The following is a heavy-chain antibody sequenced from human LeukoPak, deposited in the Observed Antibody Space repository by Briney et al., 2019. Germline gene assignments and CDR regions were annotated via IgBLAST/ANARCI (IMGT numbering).Heavy chain of an antibody. V-gene: IGHV1-18*04. CDR3: VRGLASGYGSGSYSDY. CDR1: GYTFTSYG. D-gene: IGHD3-10*01. Sequence: GASVKVSCKASGYTFTSYGISWVRQAPGQGREWMGWISAYNGNTNYAQKLQGRVTMTTDTSTSTAYMELRSLRSDDTAVYYCVRGLASGYGSGSYSDYWGQGTLVTVSS. J-gene: IGHJ4*02. CDR2: ISAYNGNT.